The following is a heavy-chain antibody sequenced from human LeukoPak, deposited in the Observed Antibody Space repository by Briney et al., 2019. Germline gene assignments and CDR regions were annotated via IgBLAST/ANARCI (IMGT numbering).Heavy chain of an antibody. J-gene: IGHJ4*02. CDR1: GYTFTGYY. V-gene: IGHV1-2*02. Sequence: ASVKVSCKASGYTFTGYYMHWVRQAPGQGLEWMGWINPNSGGTNYAQKFQGRVTMTRDTSISTAYMELSRLKSDDTAVYYCARAGGIVGATHFDYWGQGTLVTVSS. D-gene: IGHD1-26*01. CDR3: ARAGGIVGATHFDY. CDR2: INPNSGGT.